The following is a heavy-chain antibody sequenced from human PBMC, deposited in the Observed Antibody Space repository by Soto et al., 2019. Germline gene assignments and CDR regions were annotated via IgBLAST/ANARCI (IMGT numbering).Heavy chain of an antibody. Sequence: QVQLVQSGAEVKKPGSSVKVSCKSSGGTFSNYGFSWVRQAPGQGLECMGVIVPIFGAEHPQKFQGRVTITADESTNPVLMERRGVRSGDTAVYYCARGGRDYEGSGYYQGHVWGQGTTVTVSS. D-gene: IGHD3-22*01. V-gene: IGHV1-69*12. CDR2: IVPIFGA. CDR1: GGTFSNYG. CDR3: ARGGRDYEGSGYYQGHV. J-gene: IGHJ6*02.